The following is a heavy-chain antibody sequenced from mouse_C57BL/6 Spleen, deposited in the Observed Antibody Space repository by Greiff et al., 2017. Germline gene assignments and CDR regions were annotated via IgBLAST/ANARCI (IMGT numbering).Heavy chain of an antibody. CDR2: ISDGGSYT. V-gene: IGHV5-4*03. D-gene: IGHD1-1*01. CDR3: ARHYYGSSYYFDY. J-gene: IGHJ2*01. CDR1: GFTFSSYA. Sequence: EVKLVESGGGLVKPGGSLKLSCAASGFTFSSYAMSWVRQTPEKRLEWVATISDGGSYTYYPDNVKGRFTISRDNAKNNLYLQMSHLKSEDTAMYSCARHYYGSSYYFDYWGQGTTLSVSS.